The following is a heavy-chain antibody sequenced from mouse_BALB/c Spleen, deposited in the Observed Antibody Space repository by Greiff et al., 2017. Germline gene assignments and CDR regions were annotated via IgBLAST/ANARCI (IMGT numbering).Heavy chain of an antibody. D-gene: IGHD2-4*01. J-gene: IGHJ2*01. Sequence: VQLQQSGPSLVKPSQTLSLTCSVTGDSITSGYWNWIRKFPGNKLEYMGYISYSGSTYYNPSLKSRISITRDTSKNQYYLQLNSVTTEDTATYYCARDYDGGHYFDYWGQGTTLTVSS. V-gene: IGHV3-8*02. CDR2: ISYSGST. CDR3: ARDYDGGHYFDY. CDR1: GDSITSGY.